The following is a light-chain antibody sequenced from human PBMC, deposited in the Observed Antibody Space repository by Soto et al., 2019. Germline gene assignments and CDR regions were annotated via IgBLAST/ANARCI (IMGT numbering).Light chain of an antibody. J-gene: IGKJ1*01. CDR2: KAS. CDR3: QQYNSYWT. Sequence: DIRMTQSPSTLSASVVDRVTITCRASQSINSWLAWYQQKPGKAPELLIYKASSLQSGVPSRFSGSGSGTEFTLTISSLQPDDLATYYCQQYNSYWTFGQGTKVEIK. V-gene: IGKV1-5*03. CDR1: QSINSW.